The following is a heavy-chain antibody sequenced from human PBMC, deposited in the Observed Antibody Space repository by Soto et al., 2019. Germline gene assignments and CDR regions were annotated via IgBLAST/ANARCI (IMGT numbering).Heavy chain of an antibody. CDR1: GFTFSSYE. CDR2: ISSSGSTI. J-gene: IGHJ6*02. CDR3: ARNPEYYDFWSGTPG. V-gene: IGHV3-48*03. Sequence: GSLRLSCAASGFTFSSYEMNWVRQAPGKGLEWVSYISSSGSTIYYADSVKGRFTISRDNAKNSLYLQMNSLRAEDTAVYYCARNPEYYDFWSGTPGWGQGTTVTVS. D-gene: IGHD3-3*01.